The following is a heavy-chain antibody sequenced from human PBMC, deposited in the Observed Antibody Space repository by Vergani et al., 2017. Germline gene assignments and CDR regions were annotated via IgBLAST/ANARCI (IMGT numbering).Heavy chain of an antibody. J-gene: IGHJ4*02. CDR1: GGSFSGYY. V-gene: IGHV4-34*01. CDR3: ARGSPMGYCSGGSCYIYXFDY. D-gene: IGHD2-15*01. Sequence: QVQLQQWGAGLLKPSETLSLTCAVYGGSFSGYYWSWIRQPPGKGLEWIGEINHSGSTNYNPSLKSRVTISVDTSKNQCSLKLSSVTAADTAVYYCARGSPMGYCSGGSCYIYXFDYWGQGTLVTVSS. CDR2: INHSGST.